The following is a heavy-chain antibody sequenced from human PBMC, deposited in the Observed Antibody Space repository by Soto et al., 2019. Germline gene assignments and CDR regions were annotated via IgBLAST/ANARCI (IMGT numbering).Heavy chain of an antibody. D-gene: IGHD5-12*01. V-gene: IGHV1-18*04. CDR3: ARDLRYSGYDSHYYYYGMDV. J-gene: IGHJ6*02. CDR2: ISAYNGNT. Sequence: SVKVSCKASGYTFTSYGISWVRQAPGQGLEWMGWISAYNGNTNYAQKLQGRVTMTTDTSTSTAYMELRSLRSDDTAVYYCARDLRYSGYDSHYYYYGMDVWGQGTTVTVSS. CDR1: GYTFTSYG.